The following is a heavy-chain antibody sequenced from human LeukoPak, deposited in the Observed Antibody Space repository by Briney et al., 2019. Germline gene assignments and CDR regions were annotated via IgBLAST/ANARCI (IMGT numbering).Heavy chain of an antibody. CDR3: AKSRGQVWGRYRPREDYFDY. D-gene: IGHD3-16*02. J-gene: IGHJ4*02. CDR2: IRDDASNK. Sequence: PGGSLRLSCAASGPGFSFTAYGVHWVRQAPGKGLEWVALIRDDASNKYYADSVKGRFTISRDNSKNTQYRKMNSLRAEDTAMYYCAKSRGQVWGRYRPREDYFDYWGQGTLVTVSS. CDR1: GPGFSFTAYG. V-gene: IGHV3-30*02.